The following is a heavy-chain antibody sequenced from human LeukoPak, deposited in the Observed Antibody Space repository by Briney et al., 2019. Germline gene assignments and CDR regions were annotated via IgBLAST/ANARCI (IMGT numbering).Heavy chain of an antibody. CDR2: IWYDGSNK. V-gene: IGHV3-33*01. CDR1: GFTFSSYG. J-gene: IGHJ6*02. D-gene: IGHD3-9*01. Sequence: GGPLRLSCAASGFTFSSYGMHWVRQAPGKGLGWVAVIWYDGSNKYYADSVKGRFTISRGNSKNTLYLQMNSLRAEDTAVYYCARDGGLISTGDILTGYYLGYYYYGMDVWGQGTTVTVSS. CDR3: ARDGGLISTGDILTGYYLGYYYYGMDV.